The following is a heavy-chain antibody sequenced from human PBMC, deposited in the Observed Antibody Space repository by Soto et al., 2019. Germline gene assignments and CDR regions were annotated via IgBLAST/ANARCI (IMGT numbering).Heavy chain of an antibody. V-gene: IGHV3-9*01. CDR1: GFTFDDYA. J-gene: IGHJ6*02. Sequence: GGSLRLSCAASGFTFDDYAMHWVRQAPGKGLEWVSGISWNSGSIGYADSVKGRFTISRDNAKNSLYLQMNSLRAEDTALYYCANQNAFPNYVMDVWGQGTTVTVSS. CDR3: ANQNAFPNYVMDV. CDR2: ISWNSGSI.